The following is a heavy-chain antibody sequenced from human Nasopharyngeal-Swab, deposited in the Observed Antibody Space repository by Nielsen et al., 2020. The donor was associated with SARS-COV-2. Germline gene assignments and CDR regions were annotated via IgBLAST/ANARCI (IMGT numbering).Heavy chain of an antibody. CDR2: IYTSGST. D-gene: IGHD6-6*01. J-gene: IGHJ6*03. CDR1: GGSINSGSYY. CDR3: AREFSSSYYYYYYMDV. Sequence: SETLSLTCTVSGGSINSGSYYWSWIRQPAGKGLEWIVRIYTSGSTNYNPSLKSRVTISVDTSKNQFSLKLSSLTAADTAVYYCAREFSSSYYYYYYMDVWGKGTTVTVSS. V-gene: IGHV4-61*02.